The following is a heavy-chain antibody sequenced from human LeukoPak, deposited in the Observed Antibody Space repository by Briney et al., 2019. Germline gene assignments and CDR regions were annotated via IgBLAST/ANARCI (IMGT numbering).Heavy chain of an antibody. CDR3: AGKSMATILFDDYYYYYMDV. CDR1: GGSISSGSYY. V-gene: IGHV4-61*02. D-gene: IGHD5-24*01. Sequence: PSETLSLTCTVSGGSISSGSYYWSWIRQPAGKGLEWIGRIYTSGSTNYNPSLKSRVTISVDTSKNQFSLKLRSVTAADTAVYYCAGKSMATILFDDYYYYYMDVWGKGTTVTVSS. J-gene: IGHJ6*03. CDR2: IYTSGST.